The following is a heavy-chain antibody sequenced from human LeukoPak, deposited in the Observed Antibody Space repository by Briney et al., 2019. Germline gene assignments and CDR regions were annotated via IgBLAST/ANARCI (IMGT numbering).Heavy chain of an antibody. V-gene: IGHV1-18*01. CDR2: ISAYNGNT. CDR1: GYTFTCYG. J-gene: IGHJ6*02. D-gene: IGHD3-3*01. CDR3: ARDHSDYDFYYYYGMDV. Sequence: GASVKVSCKASGYTFTCYGISWGRQAPGQGLEWMGWISAYNGNTNYAQKLQGRVTMTTDTSTSTAYMELRSLRSDDTAVYYCARDHSDYDFYYYYGMDVWGQGTTVTVSS.